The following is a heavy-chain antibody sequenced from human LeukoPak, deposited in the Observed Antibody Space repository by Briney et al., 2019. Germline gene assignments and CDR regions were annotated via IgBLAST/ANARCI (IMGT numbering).Heavy chain of an antibody. CDR1: GGSFSGYY. J-gene: IGHJ6*03. V-gene: IGHV4-34*01. CDR3: ARVEGSETDFWSGPTTYYYYYYMDV. Sequence: SETLSLTCAVYGGSFSGYYWNWIRQPPGKGLEWIGEINHSGTTNYNPSLKSRVTISVDTSKSQFSLKLRSLTAADTAVYYCARVEGSETDFWSGPTTYYYYYYMDVWGKGTTVTVSS. CDR2: INHSGTT. D-gene: IGHD3-3*01.